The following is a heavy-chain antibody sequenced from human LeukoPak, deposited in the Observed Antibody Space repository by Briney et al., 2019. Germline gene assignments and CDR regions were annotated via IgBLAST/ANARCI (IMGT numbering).Heavy chain of an antibody. Sequence: GGSLRLSCAASGFTFSNAWMSWVRQAPGKGLEWVGRIKSKTDGETTDYAAPVKGRFTISRDDSKNTLYLQMNSLKTEDTAVYYCTTDPQEAFDIWGQGTMVTVSS. CDR3: TTDPQEAFDI. CDR1: GFTFSNAW. V-gene: IGHV3-15*01. J-gene: IGHJ3*02. CDR2: IKSKTDGETT.